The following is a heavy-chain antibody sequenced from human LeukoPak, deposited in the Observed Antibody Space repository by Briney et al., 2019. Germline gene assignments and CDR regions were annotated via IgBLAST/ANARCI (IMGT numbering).Heavy chain of an antibody. CDR2: INPNSGGT. Sequence: ASVKVSCKASGYTFTGYYMHWVRQAPGQGLEWMGRINPNSGGTNYAQKLQGRVTMTTDTSTSTAYMELRSLRSDDTAVYYCARVDYYYYGVDVWGQGTTVTVSS. CDR3: ARVDYYYYGVDV. V-gene: IGHV1-2*06. J-gene: IGHJ6*02. CDR1: GYTFTGYY.